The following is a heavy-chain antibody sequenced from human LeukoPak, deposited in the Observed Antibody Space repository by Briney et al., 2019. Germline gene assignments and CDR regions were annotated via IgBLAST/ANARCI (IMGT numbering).Heavy chain of an antibody. CDR2: ISGGGGVT. CDR1: GFTFSNYA. V-gene: IGHV3-23*01. Sequence: PGGSLRLSCAASGFTFSNYAMAWVRQAPGRGLEWVSTISGGGGVTYSADSAKGRFTISRDNSKNTLFLQMNSLRAEDTALYYCAKDSGYCSGDNCYYFDYWGQGTLVTVSP. J-gene: IGHJ4*02. D-gene: IGHD2-15*01. CDR3: AKDSGYCSGDNCYYFDY.